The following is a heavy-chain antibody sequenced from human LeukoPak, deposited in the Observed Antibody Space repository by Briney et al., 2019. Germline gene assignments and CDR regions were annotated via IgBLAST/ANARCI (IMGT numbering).Heavy chain of an antibody. V-gene: IGHV3-11*04. CDR1: GGSFSGYY. CDR3: AKLAKYFYGSETYYFFEH. Sequence: LSLTCAVYGGSFSGYYWSWIRQPPGKGLEWVSYISSSGSTIYYADSVKGRFTISRDNAKNSLYLQMNSLRVEDTAVYYCAKLAKYFYGSETYYFFEHWGQGTPVTASS. D-gene: IGHD3-10*01. CDR2: ISSSGSTI. J-gene: IGHJ4*02.